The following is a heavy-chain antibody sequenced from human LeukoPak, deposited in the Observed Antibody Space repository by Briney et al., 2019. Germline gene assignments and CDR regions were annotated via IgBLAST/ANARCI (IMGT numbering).Heavy chain of an antibody. CDR2: IISGSNTI. J-gene: IGHJ4*02. Sequence: GGSLRLSCAASGFPFSTYSMNWVRQAPGKGLEWVAYIISGSNTIYYSDSVKGRFTVSRDNAKNSLYLQMNSLRGEDTAVYYCARDTDGSLDYWGQGILVTVAS. CDR3: ARDTDGSLDY. V-gene: IGHV3-48*01. D-gene: IGHD1-26*01. CDR1: GFPFSTYS.